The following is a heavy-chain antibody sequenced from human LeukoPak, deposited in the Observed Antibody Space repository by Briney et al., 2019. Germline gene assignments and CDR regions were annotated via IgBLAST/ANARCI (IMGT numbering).Heavy chain of an antibody. CDR2: IYHSGST. V-gene: IGHV4-39*01. J-gene: IGHJ3*02. CDR3: ARRSGITMIVVLISDAFDI. Sequence: SETLSLTCTVSGGSISSRSYYWGWIRQPPGKGLEWIGSIYHSGSTYYNPSLKSRVTISVDTSKNQFSLKLSSVTAADTAVYYCARRSGITMIVVLISDAFDIWGQGTMVTVSS. D-gene: IGHD3-22*01. CDR1: GGSISSRSYY.